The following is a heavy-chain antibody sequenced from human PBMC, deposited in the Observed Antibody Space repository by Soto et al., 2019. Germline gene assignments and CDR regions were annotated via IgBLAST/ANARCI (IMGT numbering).Heavy chain of an antibody. Sequence: SETLSLTCTVSGGSISPYYWSWIRQPPGKGLEWIGYIYYSGSTNYNPSLQSRVTISVDASKNQFSLKLSSVTAADTAVYYCARVWGGAFDIWGQGTMVTVSS. D-gene: IGHD3-10*01. CDR3: ARVWGGAFDI. CDR1: GGSISPYY. CDR2: IYYSGST. V-gene: IGHV4-59*01. J-gene: IGHJ3*02.